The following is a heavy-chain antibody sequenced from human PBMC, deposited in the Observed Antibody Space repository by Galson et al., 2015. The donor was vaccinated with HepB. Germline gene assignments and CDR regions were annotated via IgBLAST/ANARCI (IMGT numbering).Heavy chain of an antibody. CDR3: TTSTGYSSGWYNYYYYYGMDV. CDR2: IRSKAYGGTT. V-gene: IGHV3-49*03. J-gene: IGHJ6*02. CDR1: GFTFGDYA. D-gene: IGHD6-19*01. Sequence: SLRLSCAASGFTFGDYAMSWFRQAPGKGLEWLGFIRSKAYGGTTEYAASVKGRFTISRDDSKSIAYLQMNSLKTEDTAVYYCTTSTGYSSGWYNYYYYYGMDVWGQGTTVTVSS.